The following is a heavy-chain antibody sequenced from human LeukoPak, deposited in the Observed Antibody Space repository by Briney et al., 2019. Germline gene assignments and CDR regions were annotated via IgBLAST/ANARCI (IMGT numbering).Heavy chain of an antibody. CDR1: GFTFSYYA. D-gene: IGHD5-12*01. V-gene: IGHV3-64D*06. CDR2: ITSSGAST. CDR3: VKGDYSGYTFPAFDY. J-gene: IGHJ4*02. Sequence: GGSLRLSCSASGFTFSYYAMHWVRQAPGKGLEYVSGITSSGASTYYTDLVKGGFTISRDNSKNTLYLQMSSLRAEDTAVYYCVKGDYSGYTFPAFDYWGQGTLVTVSS.